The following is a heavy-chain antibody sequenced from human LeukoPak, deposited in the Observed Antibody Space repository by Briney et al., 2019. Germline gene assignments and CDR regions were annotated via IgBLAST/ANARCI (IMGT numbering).Heavy chain of an antibody. J-gene: IGHJ5*02. Sequence: ASVKVSCKTSGGTFYNSAISWVRQAPGQGLEWLGGIMPLFGTAGYAQKFQGRVTITKDESTRTVYLELTSLTSDDTAVYYCARDVHGDYGSCWFDPWGQGTLVSVSS. V-gene: IGHV1-69*05. D-gene: IGHD4-17*01. CDR3: ARDVHGDYGSCWFDP. CDR2: IMPLFGTA. CDR1: GGTFYNSA.